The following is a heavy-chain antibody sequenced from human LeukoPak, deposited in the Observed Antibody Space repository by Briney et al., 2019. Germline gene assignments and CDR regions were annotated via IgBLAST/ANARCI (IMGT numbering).Heavy chain of an antibody. CDR1: GYTFTGYY. CDR2: INPNSGGT. J-gene: IGHJ4*02. CDR3: ARDLDRIAVAGIKIRAIYNDY. V-gene: IGHV1-2*02. Sequence: ASVKVSCKASGYTFTGYYMHWVRQAPGQGLEWMGWINPNSGGTNYAQKFQGRVTMTRDTSISTAYMELSRLRSDDTAVYYCARDLDRIAVAGIKIRAIYNDYWGQGTLVTVSS. D-gene: IGHD6-19*01.